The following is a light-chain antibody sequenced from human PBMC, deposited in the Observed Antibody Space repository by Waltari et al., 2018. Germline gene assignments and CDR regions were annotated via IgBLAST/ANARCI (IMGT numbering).Light chain of an antibody. CDR3: QQYGSSPPYT. CDR2: GAS. V-gene: IGKV3-20*01. Sequence: DMVLTPSPATLSLSPGEVATLSCTARQSVSSSYLAWYQQQTGQTPRLLIYGASSRVAGIPDWFSSSGAGTDYTLTISSLEPEDFSVYYCQQYGSSPPYTFGQGTKLEIK. CDR1: QSVSSSY. J-gene: IGKJ2*01.